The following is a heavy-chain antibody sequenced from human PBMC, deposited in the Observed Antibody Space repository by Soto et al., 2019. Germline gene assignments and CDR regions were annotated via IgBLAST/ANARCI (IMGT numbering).Heavy chain of an antibody. CDR3: GGGGYELDP. D-gene: IGHD3-16*01. Sequence: EVQLVESGGGLVQPGGSLRLSCVASGFTFSNYWMGWVRQAPGKGLEWVANMKQDGSEKYYLDSVKGRFTISRDNAKNALVPQMKRPRGEDTGVYYRGGGGYELDPWGQGTLVTVSS. J-gene: IGHJ5*02. V-gene: IGHV3-7*04. CDR1: GFTFSNYW. CDR2: MKQDGSEK.